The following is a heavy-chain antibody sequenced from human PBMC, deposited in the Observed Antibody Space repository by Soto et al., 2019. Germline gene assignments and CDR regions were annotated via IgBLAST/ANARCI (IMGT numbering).Heavy chain of an antibody. CDR1: GFTFSSYG. V-gene: IGHV3-23*01. CDR2: SSATGAGT. D-gene: IGHD1-7*01. Sequence: GGSLRLSCAASGFTFSSYGMTWVRQAPGEGLEWVSFSSATGAGTYYADSVKGRFTISRDNSTITLKLQMTRLRDYDAAVYDCAKDRRAGGNYGFYSDFWGQGTLVTVSS. J-gene: IGHJ4*02. CDR3: AKDRRAGGNYGFYSDF.